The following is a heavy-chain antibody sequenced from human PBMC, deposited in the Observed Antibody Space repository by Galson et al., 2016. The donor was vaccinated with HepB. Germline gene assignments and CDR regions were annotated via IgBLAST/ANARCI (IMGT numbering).Heavy chain of an antibody. CDR1: GDSNKVHY. CDR3: ARGTLSCTGNSCFYQYFDL. CDR2: VHSSGSS. J-gene: IGHJ2*01. D-gene: IGHD5-18*01. Sequence: SETLSLTCTVSGDSNKVHYRSWIRQPPGKGLEWIGYVHSSGSSFYNPSLRGRVTISVDTSKNHFSLKLDSVTAAATAVYYCARGTLSCTGNSCFYQYFDLWGRGILVSVSS. V-gene: IGHV4-59*11.